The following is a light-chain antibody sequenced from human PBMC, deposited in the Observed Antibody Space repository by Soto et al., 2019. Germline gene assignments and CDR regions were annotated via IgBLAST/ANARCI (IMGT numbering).Light chain of an antibody. CDR3: SSYVGDSAYA. J-gene: IGLJ1*01. Sequence: SALTQPASMSGSPGQSITLSCSGTTYGFETYNQVSWYQQHPGKAPKILIYEGSKRPSGVSNRFSGSKSGNTASLTISGLQAEDEADYFCSSYVGDSAYAFGTGTKVTVL. CDR2: EGS. CDR1: TYGFETYNQ. V-gene: IGLV2-23*01.